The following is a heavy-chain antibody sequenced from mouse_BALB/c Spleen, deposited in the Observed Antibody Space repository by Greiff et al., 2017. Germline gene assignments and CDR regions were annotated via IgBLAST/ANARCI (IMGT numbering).Heavy chain of an antibody. CDR1: GFSLTSYD. V-gene: IGHV2-9-2*01. D-gene: IGHD2-3*01. CDR2: IWTGGGT. CDR3: VRDSPYDGFDY. J-gene: IGHJ2*01. Sequence: VQVVESGPGLVAPSQSLSITCTVSGFSLTSYDISWIRQPPGKGLEWLGVIWTGGGTNYNSAFMSRLSISKDNSKSQVFLKMNSLQTDDTAIYYCVRDSPYDGFDYWGQGTTLTVSS.